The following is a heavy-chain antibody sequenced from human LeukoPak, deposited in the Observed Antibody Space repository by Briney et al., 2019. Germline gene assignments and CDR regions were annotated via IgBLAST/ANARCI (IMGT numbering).Heavy chain of an antibody. CDR3: TRGPYGDYYWYFDL. J-gene: IGHJ2*01. CDR1: GFTLSGSA. V-gene: IGHV3-73*01. Sequence: GGSLRLSCAASGFTLSGSAMHWVRQASGKGLEWVGRIRSKANSYATAYAASVKGRFTISRDDSKNTAYLQMNSLKTEDTAVYYCTRGPYGDYYWYFDLWGRGTLVTVSS. D-gene: IGHD4-17*01. CDR2: IRSKANSYAT.